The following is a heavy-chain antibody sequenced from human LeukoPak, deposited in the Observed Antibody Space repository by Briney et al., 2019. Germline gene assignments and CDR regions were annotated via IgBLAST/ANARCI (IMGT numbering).Heavy chain of an antibody. CDR3: ARGYYINSGSDGGY. V-gene: IGHV4-34*01. CDR2: TNHRGNT. Sequence: SETLSLTCAVYGGSLSGYYWTWIRQPPGKGLEWIGETNHRGNTNYNPSLKSRVTISVDTSKKQVSLKLSSVTAADTAVYYCARGYYINSGSDGGYWGQGTPVTVSS. J-gene: IGHJ4*02. CDR1: GGSLSGYY. D-gene: IGHD3-10*01.